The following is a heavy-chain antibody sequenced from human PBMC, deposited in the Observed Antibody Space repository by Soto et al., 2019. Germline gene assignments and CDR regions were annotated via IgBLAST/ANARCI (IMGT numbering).Heavy chain of an antibody. CDR2: IYYSGST. CDR1: GGSISSSSYY. CDR3: ASPNEDFWSEFDY. Sequence: QLQLQESGPGLVKPSETLSLTCTVSGGSISSSSYYWGWIRQPPGKGLEWIGSIYYSGSTYYNPSLKSRVTISVDTSKNQFSLKLSSVTAADTAVYYCASPNEDFWSEFDYWGQGTLVTVSS. J-gene: IGHJ4*02. V-gene: IGHV4-39*01. D-gene: IGHD3-3*01.